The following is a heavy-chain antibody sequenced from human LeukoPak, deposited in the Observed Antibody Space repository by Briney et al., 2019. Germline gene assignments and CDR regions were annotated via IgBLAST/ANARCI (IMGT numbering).Heavy chain of an antibody. CDR3: ARDRGTMIAVFGIYLDL. J-gene: IGHJ2*01. V-gene: IGHV1-2*02. CDR1: GSPLIGSF. Sequence: GASVKVSCKASGSPLIGSFLHWVRQAPGQGLEWMGWINPISGDTNSAQKFQGRLTMTRDPSKTTAYMELSGLRPDDTALYYCARDRGTMIAVFGIYLDLWGRGTPVTVSS. CDR2: INPISGDT. D-gene: IGHD1-14*01.